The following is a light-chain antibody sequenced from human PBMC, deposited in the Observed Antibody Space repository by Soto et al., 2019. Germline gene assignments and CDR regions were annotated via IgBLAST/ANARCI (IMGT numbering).Light chain of an antibody. CDR1: QNLGTN. CDR3: QQHWTFSKT. V-gene: IGKV1-5*01. Sequence: DLQLAQSPSTPSAFFGDSVPLTFPASQNLGTNLAWYQQKPGKAPKLLIHDASRLQGGVPSRFRGSGLGREFTLTITSLQPDDFAAYFCQQHWTFSKTVGQGTKVDIK. CDR2: DAS. J-gene: IGKJ1*01.